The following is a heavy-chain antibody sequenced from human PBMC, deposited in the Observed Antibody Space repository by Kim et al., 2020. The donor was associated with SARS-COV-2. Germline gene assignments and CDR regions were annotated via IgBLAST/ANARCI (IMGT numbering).Heavy chain of an antibody. V-gene: IGHV1-18*01. CDR1: GYTFTSYG. CDR2: ISAYNGNT. D-gene: IGHD3-9*01. CDR3: ARDDLRYFDWLLLTHYYYGMDV. Sequence: ASVKVSCKASGYTFTSYGISWVRQAPGQGLEWMGWISAYNGNTNYAQKLQGRVTMTTDTSTSTAYMELRSLRSDDTAVYYCARDDLRYFDWLLLTHYYYGMDVWGQGTTVTVSS. J-gene: IGHJ6*02.